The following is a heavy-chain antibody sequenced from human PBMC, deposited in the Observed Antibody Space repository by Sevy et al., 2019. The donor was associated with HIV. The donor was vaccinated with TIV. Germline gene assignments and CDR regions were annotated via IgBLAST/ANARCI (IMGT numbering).Heavy chain of an antibody. CDR3: VKDRSGSYSFDY. J-gene: IGHJ4*02. CDR1: WITFEDYK. D-gene: IGHD1-26*01. V-gene: IGHV3-9*01. Sequence: FLRLFCAASWITFEDYKKELGPSTSGKGLEVVLGISWSSGNIAYADSVEGRFTISRDNAKNSLYLQMNSLRVEDTALYYCVKDRSGSYSFDYWGQGTLVTVSS. CDR2: ISWSSGNI.